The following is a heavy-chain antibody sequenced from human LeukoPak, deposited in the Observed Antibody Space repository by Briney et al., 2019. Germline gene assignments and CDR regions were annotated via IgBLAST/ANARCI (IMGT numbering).Heavy chain of an antibody. J-gene: IGHJ3*02. CDR2: INPDGNKK. Sequence: PGGSLRLSCAVSGLTFSSSWMDWVRQAPGKGLEWVASINPDGNKKYSADSVKGRFTISRDNAENSLYLQMNSLRAEDTALYYCAKDMGYSSSPPAFDIWGQGTMVTVSS. V-gene: IGHV3-7*03. D-gene: IGHD6-13*01. CDR3: AKDMGYSSSPPAFDI. CDR1: GLTFSSSW.